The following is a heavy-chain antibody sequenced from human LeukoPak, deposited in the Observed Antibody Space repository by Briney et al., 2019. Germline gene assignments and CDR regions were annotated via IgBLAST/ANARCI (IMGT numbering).Heavy chain of an antibody. D-gene: IGHD3-10*01. J-gene: IGHJ4*02. CDR3: ARVTMVRGVITGFDY. CDR1: GYSFTSYW. V-gene: IGHV5-51*01. Sequence: GESLKISCKGSGYSFTSYWIGWVRQMPGKGLEWMGIIYPGDSDTRYSPSFQGQVTISADKSISTAYLQWSSLKAPDTAMYYCARVTMVRGVITGFDYWGQGTLVTVSS. CDR2: IYPGDSDT.